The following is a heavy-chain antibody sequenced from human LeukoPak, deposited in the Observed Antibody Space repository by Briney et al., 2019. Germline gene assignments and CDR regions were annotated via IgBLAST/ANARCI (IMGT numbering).Heavy chain of an antibody. J-gene: IGHJ6*04. V-gene: IGHV3-21*01. CDR3: ARDRHTYYYGMDV. CDR1: GFTFSSYS. Sequence: GGSLRLSCAASGFTFSSYSMNWVRQAPGKGLEWVSSISSSSSYIYYADSVKGRFTISRDNAKNSLYLQMNSLRVEDTAVYYCARDRHTYYYGMDVWGKGTTVTVSS. CDR2: ISSSSSYI.